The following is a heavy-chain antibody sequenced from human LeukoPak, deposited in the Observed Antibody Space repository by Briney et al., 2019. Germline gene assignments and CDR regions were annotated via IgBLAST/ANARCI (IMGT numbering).Heavy chain of an antibody. J-gene: IGHJ5*02. Sequence: SETLSLTCTVSGGSISSYYWSWIRQPAGKGLEWIGRIYSSGSTNYNPSLKSRVTMSVDTSKNQFSLRLSSVTAADTAVYYCARVGSSGWYTWFDPWGQGTLVTVSS. CDR1: GGSISSYY. D-gene: IGHD6-19*01. CDR3: ARVGSSGWYTWFDP. V-gene: IGHV4-4*07. CDR2: IYSSGST.